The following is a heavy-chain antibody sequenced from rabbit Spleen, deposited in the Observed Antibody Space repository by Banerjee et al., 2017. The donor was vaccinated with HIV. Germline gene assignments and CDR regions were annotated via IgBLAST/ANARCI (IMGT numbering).Heavy chain of an antibody. V-gene: IGHV1S40*01. D-gene: IGHD8-1*01. CDR1: GFSLNSGYD. CDR2: IYAGGSGNT. J-gene: IGHJ6*01. Sequence: QSLEESGGGLVKPGASLTLTCKASGFSLNSGYDMCWVRQAPGKGLEWIACIYAGGSGNTYSATWAKGRFTISKASSTTVTLQMTSLTVADTATYFCARDSGTSFSTYGMDLWGPGPLVTVS. CDR3: ARDSGTSFSTYGMDL.